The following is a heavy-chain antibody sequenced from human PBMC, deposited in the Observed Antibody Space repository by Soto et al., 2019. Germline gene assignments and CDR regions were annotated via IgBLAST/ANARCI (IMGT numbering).Heavy chain of an antibody. V-gene: IGHV3-23*01. D-gene: IGHD3-22*01. J-gene: IGHJ6*02. CDR2: ISGSGGST. CDR1: GFTFSSYA. Sequence: PGGSLRLSCAASGFTFSSYAMSWVRQAPGKGLEWVSAISGSGGSTYYADSVKGRFTISRDNSKNTLYLQMNSLRAEDTAVYYCAKSSTDSSGYYYVASYYGMDVWGQGTTVTVS. CDR3: AKSSTDSSGYYYVASYYGMDV.